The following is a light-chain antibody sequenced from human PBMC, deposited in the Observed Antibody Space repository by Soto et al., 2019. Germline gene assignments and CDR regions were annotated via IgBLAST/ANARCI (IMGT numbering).Light chain of an antibody. CDR3: QQYGTSPVT. CDR2: RAS. V-gene: IGKV3-20*01. J-gene: IGKJ4*01. CDR1: QSVSRGY. Sequence: EIVLTQSPDILSLSAGERATLSCRASQSVSRGYLAWYQLKPGQAPRLLIYRASTRATGIPDRFSGTGSGTDFTVTISRLEPEDSAVYYCQQYGTSPVTFGGGTKVEIK.